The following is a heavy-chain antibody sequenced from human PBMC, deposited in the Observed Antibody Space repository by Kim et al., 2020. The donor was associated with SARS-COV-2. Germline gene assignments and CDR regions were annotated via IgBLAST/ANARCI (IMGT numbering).Heavy chain of an antibody. CDR1: GFTFTGYA. Sequence: GGSLRLSCTTSGFTFTGYAMSWVRQAPGKGLEWVSSIDGSDGTTYYVDSVKGRFTIARDNSKNTLYWQMSTLRADDTAVYYCMKGGWGSILEHWGRGTL. J-gene: IGHJ4*02. V-gene: IGHV3-23*01. CDR2: IDGSDGTT. CDR3: MKGGWGSILEH. D-gene: IGHD2-21*01.